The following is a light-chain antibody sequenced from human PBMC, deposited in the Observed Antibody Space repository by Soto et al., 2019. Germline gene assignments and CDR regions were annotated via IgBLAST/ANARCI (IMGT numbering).Light chain of an antibody. J-gene: IGKJ1*01. Sequence: DIQVTQSPSTLSASVGDRVTITCRASQSLNDWLAWYQQKPGKAPKLLIYKASGLESGVPSRFSGSGSGTEFTLTISSLQPDDFATYYSQQYNGYPWTFGQGTKVEIK. V-gene: IGKV1-5*03. CDR1: QSLNDW. CDR3: QQYNGYPWT. CDR2: KAS.